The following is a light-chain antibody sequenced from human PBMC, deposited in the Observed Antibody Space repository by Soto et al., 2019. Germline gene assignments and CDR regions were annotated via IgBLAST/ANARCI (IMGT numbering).Light chain of an antibody. CDR3: QQYNSYSQT. J-gene: IGKJ1*01. CDR1: QSIGSW. Sequence: DIAMTQSPSTLSASVGDRITISCRASQSIGSWLAWYQQKPGKAPKLLIYDASNLESGVTSRFSGSGSGTEFTLTISSLQPDDFATYYCQQYNSYSQTFGQGTKVEIK. V-gene: IGKV1-5*01. CDR2: DAS.